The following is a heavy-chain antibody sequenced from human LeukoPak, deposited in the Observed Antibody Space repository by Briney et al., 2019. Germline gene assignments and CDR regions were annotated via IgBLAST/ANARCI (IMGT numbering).Heavy chain of an antibody. CDR2: INSDGSST. V-gene: IGHV3-74*01. CDR1: GFTFSSYW. D-gene: IGHD6-19*01. J-gene: IGHJ4*02. Sequence: GGSLRLSCGASGFTFSSYWMHWVRQAPGKGLVWVSRINSDGSSTSYADSVKGRFTIPRDNAKNTLYLQMNSLRAEDTAVYYCAREPGVAVAGPDYWGQGTLVTVSS. CDR3: AREPGVAVAGPDY.